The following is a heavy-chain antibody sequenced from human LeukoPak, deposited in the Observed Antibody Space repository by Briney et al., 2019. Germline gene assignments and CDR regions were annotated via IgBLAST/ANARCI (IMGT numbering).Heavy chain of an antibody. CDR3: ARGPSPYDLDY. V-gene: IGHV1-46*04. J-gene: IGHJ4*02. CDR1: GYTFTSHF. D-gene: IGHD3-22*01. Sequence: ASVKVSCKASGYTFTSHFMHWVRQAPGEGLEWMGIINPGCGSTSYAQRLQGRVTLTRDTSTSTAYMELSSLRSEDTAVYYCARGPSPYDLDYWGQGTLVTVSS. CDR2: INPGCGST.